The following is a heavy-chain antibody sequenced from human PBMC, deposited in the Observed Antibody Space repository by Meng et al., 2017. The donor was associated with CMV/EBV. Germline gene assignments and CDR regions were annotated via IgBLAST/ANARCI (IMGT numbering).Heavy chain of an antibody. CDR1: GFTFSSYS. CDR2: ISSSSSYI. Sequence: SCAASGFTFSSYSMNWVRQAPGKGLEWVSSISSSSSYIYYADSVKGRFTISRDNAKNSLYLQMNSLRAEDTAVYYCARGYSSGWSYYFDYWGQGTLVTVSS. D-gene: IGHD6-19*01. CDR3: ARGYSSGWSYYFDY. J-gene: IGHJ4*02. V-gene: IGHV3-21*01.